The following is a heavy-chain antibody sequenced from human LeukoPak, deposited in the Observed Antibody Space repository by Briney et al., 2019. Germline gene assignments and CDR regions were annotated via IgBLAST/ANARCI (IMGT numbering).Heavy chain of an antibody. V-gene: IGHV1-18*01. J-gene: IGHJ6*03. CDR2: ISAYNGNT. CDR3: ARAIVGATMRFYYMDV. D-gene: IGHD1-26*01. Sequence: ASVKFSCKASGYTFTSYGISWVRQAPGQGLEWMGWISAYNGNTNYAQKLQGRVTMTTDTSTSTAYMELRSLRSDDTAVYYCARAIVGATMRFYYMDVWGKGTTVTVSS. CDR1: GYTFTSYG.